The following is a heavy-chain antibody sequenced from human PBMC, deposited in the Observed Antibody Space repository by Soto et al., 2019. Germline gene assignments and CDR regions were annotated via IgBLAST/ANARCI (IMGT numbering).Heavy chain of an antibody. Sequence: XGTLSLPCSVSGASINNFPFYWGWIRQPPGKGLEWIGTVYYNENTYYNPSLRSRVAISVDTAKNQFSLNLRSVTAADTAVYFCARRERYYGSPGWFDPWGQGTLVTVSS. V-gene: IGHV4-39*01. CDR3: ARRERYYGSPGWFDP. J-gene: IGHJ5*01. D-gene: IGHD3-10*01. CDR2: VYYNENT. CDR1: GASINNFPFY.